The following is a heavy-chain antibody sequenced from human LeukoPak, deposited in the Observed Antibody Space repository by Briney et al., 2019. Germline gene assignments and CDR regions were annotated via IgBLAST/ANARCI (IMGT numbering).Heavy chain of an antibody. D-gene: IGHD1-26*01. CDR3: VKDVGVGASYFDN. CDR2: IRYDGSDK. CDR1: GFTFSSCG. Sequence: PGGSLRLSCAASGFTFSSCGMHWVRQSPAKRLEWVAYIRYDGSDKYYIDSVKGRFTIARDNPKETLYLQMTSLSHDDTAVYFCVKDVGVGASYFDNWGQGTLVAVSS. V-gene: IGHV3-30*02. J-gene: IGHJ4*02.